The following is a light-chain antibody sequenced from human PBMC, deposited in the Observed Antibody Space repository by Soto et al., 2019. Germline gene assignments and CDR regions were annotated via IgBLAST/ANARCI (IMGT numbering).Light chain of an antibody. CDR2: EVN. CDR1: SSDIGGYNS. CDR3: AIWDLTLSAWV. V-gene: IGLV2-8*01. Sequence: QSALTQPPSASGSPGQSVTISCTGTSSDIGGYNSVSWYQQHPGKAPRLMIYEVNKRPSGVPDRFSGSKSGYTASLTVSGLQTEDEADYYCAIWDLTLSAWVFGGGTKVTVL. J-gene: IGLJ3*02.